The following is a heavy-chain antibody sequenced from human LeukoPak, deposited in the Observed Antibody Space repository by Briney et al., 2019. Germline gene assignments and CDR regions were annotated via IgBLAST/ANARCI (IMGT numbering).Heavy chain of an antibody. CDR1: GFSFSTTGVG. CDR2: NYWYVDR. D-gene: IGHD1-14*01. V-gene: IGHV2-5*01. CDR3: AHRRSGYNWNHGDFDY. Sequence: PGPSLVPPTHPLTLTCTFSGFSFSTTGVGVGWIRDPPDKAPEWLTVNYWYVDRRYSPSPKSSLTITKVTSKNQVVLIMTNMDPVDTATYYCAHRRSGYNWNHGDFDYWGQGSLVTVSS. J-gene: IGHJ4*02.